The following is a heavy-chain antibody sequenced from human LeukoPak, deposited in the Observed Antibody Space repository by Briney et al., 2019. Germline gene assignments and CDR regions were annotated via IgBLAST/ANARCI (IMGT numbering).Heavy chain of an antibody. J-gene: IGHJ5*02. V-gene: IGHV1-18*04. Sequence: ASVNVSCKASGYTFTSYGISWVRQAPGQGLEWMGWISAYNGNTNYAQQLQGRVTITTDTSTSTAYLELRSLRSDDTAVYYCARDYFNWFDPWGQGNLVTVSS. CDR1: GYTFTSYG. CDR3: ARDYFNWFDP. D-gene: IGHD2/OR15-2a*01. CDR2: ISAYNGNT.